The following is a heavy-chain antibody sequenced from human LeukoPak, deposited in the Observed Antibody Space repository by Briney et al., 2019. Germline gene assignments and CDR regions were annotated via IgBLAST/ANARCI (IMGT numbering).Heavy chain of an antibody. J-gene: IGHJ4*02. V-gene: IGHV4-59*01. D-gene: IGHD2-15*01. CDR1: GASISSSY. Sequence: SETLSLTCTVSGASISSSYWTWIRQPPGKGMEWIGYIYYSGTTNYNPSLKSRVTISVDTSKNQFSLKLSSVTAADTAVYYCARVLGYCSAGSCYPSFDYWGQGTLVTVSS. CDR3: ARVLGYCSAGSCYPSFDY. CDR2: IYYSGTT.